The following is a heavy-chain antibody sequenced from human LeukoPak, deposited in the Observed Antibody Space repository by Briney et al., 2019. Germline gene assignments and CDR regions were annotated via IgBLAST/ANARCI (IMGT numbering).Heavy chain of an antibody. CDR2: IYNSGST. J-gene: IGHJ5*02. D-gene: IGHD3-22*01. CDR1: GGSISSYY. Sequence: SETLSLTCTVSGGSISSYYWSWIRQPAGKGLEWIGRIYNSGSTYYNPSLKSRVTISVDTSKNQFSLKLSSVTAADTAVYYCARDGRPSYYYDSSGYLVRWGQGTLVTVSS. V-gene: IGHV4-4*07. CDR3: ARDGRPSYYYDSSGYLVR.